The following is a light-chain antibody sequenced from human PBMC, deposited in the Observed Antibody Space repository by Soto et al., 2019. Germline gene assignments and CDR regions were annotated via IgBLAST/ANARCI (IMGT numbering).Light chain of an antibody. Sequence: EIGLTQSPGTLSLSPGERATLSCRASQSVSSRYLARYTQKPGQAPRLLIYGASSRATGIPDRFSGSGSGTDFTLTISRLEPEDFAVYYCQQYNNWPPITFGQGTRLEIK. V-gene: IGKV3-20*01. CDR1: QSVSSRY. CDR2: GAS. J-gene: IGKJ5*01. CDR3: QQYNNWPPIT.